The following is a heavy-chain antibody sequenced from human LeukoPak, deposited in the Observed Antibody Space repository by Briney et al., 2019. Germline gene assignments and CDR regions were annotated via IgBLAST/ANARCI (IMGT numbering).Heavy chain of an antibody. Sequence: HPGGSLRLSCAGSGFTFSSSAMTWVRQAPGKGLEWVSAISGSGGTTYYADSVKGRFTISRDNSKNTLFLQMDSLRAEDTAVYHCAKGRNWNRNAFDIWGQGTMLTVSS. J-gene: IGHJ3*02. D-gene: IGHD1-1*01. CDR2: ISGSGGTT. V-gene: IGHV3-23*01. CDR1: GFTFSSSA. CDR3: AKGRNWNRNAFDI.